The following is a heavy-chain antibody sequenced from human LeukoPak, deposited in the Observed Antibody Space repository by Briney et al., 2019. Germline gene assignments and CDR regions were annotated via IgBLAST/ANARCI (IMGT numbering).Heavy chain of an antibody. CDR1: GGSFSGYY. Sequence: PSETLSLTCAVYGGSFSGYYWSWIRQPPGKGLEWIGEINHSGSTNYNPSLESRVTVSVDTSRNQFSLKLSSVTAADTAVYYCARGIDSSGYQHKGFNPWGQGTLVTVSS. CDR3: ARGIDSSGYQHKGFNP. CDR2: INHSGST. D-gene: IGHD3-22*01. V-gene: IGHV4-34*01. J-gene: IGHJ5*02.